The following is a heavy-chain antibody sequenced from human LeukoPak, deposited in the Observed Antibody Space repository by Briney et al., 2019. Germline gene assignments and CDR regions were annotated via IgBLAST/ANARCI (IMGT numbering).Heavy chain of an antibody. CDR2: ICYSGST. Sequence: PSESLSLTCTASGGSISSYYWSWVRQPPGKGLEWVGDICYSGSTNYNPSPKSRVTISVDASKTQFSLKLSSVTAADTAVYYCARRRYYYGSGSYYKEEYYFDYWGQGTLVTVSS. D-gene: IGHD3-10*01. CDR3: ARRRYYYGSGSYYKEEYYFDY. V-gene: IGHV4-59*01. CDR1: GGSISSYY. J-gene: IGHJ4*02.